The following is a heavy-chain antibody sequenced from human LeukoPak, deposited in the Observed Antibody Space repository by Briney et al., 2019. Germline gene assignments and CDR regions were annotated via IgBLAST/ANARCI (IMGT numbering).Heavy chain of an antibody. Sequence: SGTLSLTCDVSGGSISATNWWTWVRQPPGGGLEWIGEVHLNGRSHYSPSLEGRVTMSVDMSENHISLHLTSVTAADTAVYYCAREGGFYRPLDYTGPGTLVIVSS. J-gene: IGHJ4*02. CDR1: GGSISATNW. V-gene: IGHV4-4*02. CDR2: VHLNGRS. D-gene: IGHD2/OR15-2a*01. CDR3: AREGGFYRPLDY.